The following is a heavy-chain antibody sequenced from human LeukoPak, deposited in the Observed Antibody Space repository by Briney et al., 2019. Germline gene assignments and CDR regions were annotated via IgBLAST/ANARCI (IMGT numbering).Heavy chain of an antibody. D-gene: IGHD3-10*01. Sequence: PGRSLRLPCAASGFTFSSYGMHWVRQAPGKGLDWVTVISYDGSYKYYAESVKGRFTISRDNSKKTLYLQMDSLRAEDTAVYYCAKDHGSGSYHDPNWFDPWGQGTLVTVSS. CDR2: ISYDGSYK. V-gene: IGHV3-30*18. CDR1: GFTFSSYG. CDR3: AKDHGSGSYHDPNWFDP. J-gene: IGHJ5*02.